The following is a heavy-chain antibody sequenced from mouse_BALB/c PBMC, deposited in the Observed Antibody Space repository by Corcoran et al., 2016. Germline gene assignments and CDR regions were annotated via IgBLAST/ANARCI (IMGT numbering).Heavy chain of an antibody. V-gene: IGHV1-54*01. CDR3: ARVGYYYAMDY. J-gene: IGHJ4*01. CDR2: INPGSGGT. CDR1: GYAFTNYL. D-gene: IGHD4-1*01. Sequence: QVQLQQSGAELVRPGTSVKVSCKASGYAFTNYLIEWVKQRPGQGLEWIGVINPGSGGTNYNEKFKGKATLTADKSSSTAYMQLSSLTSDDSAVYFCARVGYYYAMDYWGQGTSVTVSS.